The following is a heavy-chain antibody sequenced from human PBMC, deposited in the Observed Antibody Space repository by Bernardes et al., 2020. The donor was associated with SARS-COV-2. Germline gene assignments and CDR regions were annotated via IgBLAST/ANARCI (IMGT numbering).Heavy chain of an antibody. J-gene: IGHJ4*02. D-gene: IGHD2-21*01. CDR3: AKGCDGAPFCYYCDS. V-gene: IGHV3-30*18. Sequence: GGSLRLSCAASGFSFSSHGMHWVRQAPGKGLEWVAIISHDGSRTHYADSVRGRFTISRDNSENTLYLQMSSLRAEDTAVYYCAKGCDGAPFCYYCDSWGQGTQVTVSS. CDR2: ISHDGSRT. CDR1: GFSFSSHG.